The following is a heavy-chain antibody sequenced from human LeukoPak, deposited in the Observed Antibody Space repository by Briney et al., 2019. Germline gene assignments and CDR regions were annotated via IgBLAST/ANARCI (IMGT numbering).Heavy chain of an antibody. V-gene: IGHV4-61*02. D-gene: IGHD2-8*02. Sequence: SETLSLTCTVSGGSISSGSYYWSWIRQPAGKGLEWIGRIYTSGSTNYNPSLKSRVTISVDSSKNQFSLRLSSVTAADTAVYYCARGFWSRYYDYWGQGTLVTVSS. CDR3: ARGFWSRYYDY. J-gene: IGHJ4*02. CDR2: IYTSGST. CDR1: GGSISSGSYY.